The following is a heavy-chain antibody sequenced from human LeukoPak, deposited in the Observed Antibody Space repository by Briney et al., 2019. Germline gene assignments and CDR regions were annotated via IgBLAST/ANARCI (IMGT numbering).Heavy chain of an antibody. V-gene: IGHV3-23*01. Sequence: GGSLRLSCAASGFTFSSYAMSWVRQAPGKGLEWVSTISSSGGTTNYADSVKGRFTISRDNSKNTLFLQMNSLRAEDTAIYYCAKDSYSSGSYGVYFDYWGQGTLVTVSS. CDR1: GFTFSSYA. D-gene: IGHD6-25*01. CDR2: ISSSGGTT. J-gene: IGHJ4*02. CDR3: AKDSYSSGSYGVYFDY.